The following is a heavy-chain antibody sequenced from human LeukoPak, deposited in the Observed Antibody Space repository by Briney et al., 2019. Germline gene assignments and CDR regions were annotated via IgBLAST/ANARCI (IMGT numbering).Heavy chain of an antibody. CDR1: GFTVSSNY. V-gene: IGHV3-66*01. CDR2: IYSGGST. D-gene: IGHD5-12*01. Sequence: GGSLRLSCAASGFTVSSNYMSWVRQAPGKGLEWASVIYSGGSTYYADSVKGRFTISRDNSKNTLYLQMNSLRAEDTAVYYCARVGPGGYVIRKYYYYGMDVWGQGTTVTVSS. CDR3: ARVGPGGYVIRKYYYYGMDV. J-gene: IGHJ6*02.